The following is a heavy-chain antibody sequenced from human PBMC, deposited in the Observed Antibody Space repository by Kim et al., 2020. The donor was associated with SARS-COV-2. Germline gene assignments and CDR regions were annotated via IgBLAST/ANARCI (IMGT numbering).Heavy chain of an antibody. J-gene: IGHJ3*02. Sequence: GGSLRLSCAASGFTFSSYGMHWVRQAPGKGLEWVAVISYDGSNKYYADSVKGRFTISRDNSKNTLYLQMNSLRAEDTAVYYCAKVTADVSSGPYGAFDIWGQGTMVTVSS. D-gene: IGHD3-22*01. CDR3: AKVTADVSSGPYGAFDI. V-gene: IGHV3-30*18. CDR1: GFTFSSYG. CDR2: ISYDGSNK.